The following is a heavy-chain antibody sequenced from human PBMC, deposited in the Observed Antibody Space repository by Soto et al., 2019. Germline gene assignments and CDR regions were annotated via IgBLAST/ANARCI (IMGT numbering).Heavy chain of an antibody. J-gene: IGHJ4*02. CDR2: ISSSSSYI. Sequence: GGSLTLSCAASGFPFSSYSMNWVRQAPGKGLEWVSTISSSSSYIYYADSVKGRFTISRDNAKNSLYLQMNSLRAEDTAVYYCARAFIGVAGYFDYWGQGTLVTVSS. CDR1: GFPFSSYS. D-gene: IGHD6-19*01. CDR3: ARAFIGVAGYFDY. V-gene: IGHV3-21*01.